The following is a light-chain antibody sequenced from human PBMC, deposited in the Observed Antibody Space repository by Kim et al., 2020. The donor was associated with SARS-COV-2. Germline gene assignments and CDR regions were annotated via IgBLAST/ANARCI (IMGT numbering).Light chain of an antibody. Sequence: QSALTQPASVSGSPGQSITISCTGTSSDVGIYNLVSWYQQHPGKAPKLMIYDVSKRPSGVPDRFSGSKSGNTASLTISGLQAEDEADYYCCSYAGSYTFAVFGTGTKVTVL. CDR3: CSYAGSYTFAV. V-gene: IGLV2-11*01. CDR1: SSDVGIYNL. J-gene: IGLJ1*01. CDR2: DVS.